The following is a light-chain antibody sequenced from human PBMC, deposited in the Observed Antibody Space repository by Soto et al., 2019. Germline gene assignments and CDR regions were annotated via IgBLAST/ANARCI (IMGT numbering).Light chain of an antibody. CDR1: QSVTRN. V-gene: IGKV3-15*01. CDR2: DAS. CDR3: QQYDNGQT. J-gene: IGKJ1*01. Sequence: EIVMTQSPATLSVSPGETVTLSCRASQSVTRNLAWYQQKPGQAPRFVIYDASIRAIGIPGRFSGSGSGTEVTLPISSLQSEDFAVYYCQQYDNGQTFGQGTKVEIK.